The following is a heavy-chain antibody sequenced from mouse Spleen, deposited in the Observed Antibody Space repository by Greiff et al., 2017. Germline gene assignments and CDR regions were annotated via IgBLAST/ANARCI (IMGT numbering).Heavy chain of an antibody. CDR2: IYPGSGSS. J-gene: IGHJ3*01. CDR1: GYTFTSYW. D-gene: IGHD2-4*01. V-gene: IGHV1-55*01. Sequence: QVQLQQSGAELVKPGASVMMSCKASGYTFTSYWIAWVKQRPGQGLEWIGDIYPGSGSSNYNERFKTKATLTVDTSSNTAYMQLSSLTFEDSAVFYCARGDDYSYFAYWGQGTLVTVSA. CDR3: ARGDDYSYFAY.